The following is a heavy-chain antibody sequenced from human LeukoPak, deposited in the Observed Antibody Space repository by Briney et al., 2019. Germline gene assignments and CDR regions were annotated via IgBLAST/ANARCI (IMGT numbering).Heavy chain of an antibody. CDR3: ARDLVYASREGDAFDI. D-gene: IGHD2-8*01. CDR2: IYTSGST. Sequence: SQTLSLTYTVSGGSISSGSYYWSWIRQPAGKGLEWIGRIYTSGSTNYNPSLKSRVTISVDTSKNQFSLKLSSVTAADTAVYYCARDLVYASREGDAFDIWGQGTMVTVSS. J-gene: IGHJ3*02. V-gene: IGHV4-61*02. CDR1: GGSISSGSYY.